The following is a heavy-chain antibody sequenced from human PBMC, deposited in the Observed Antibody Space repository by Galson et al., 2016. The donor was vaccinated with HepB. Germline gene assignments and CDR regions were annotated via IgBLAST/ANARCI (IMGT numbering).Heavy chain of an antibody. CDR3: ARAVSWDYGDYAGY. J-gene: IGHJ4*02. CDR1: GFTFSRYS. D-gene: IGHD4-17*01. Sequence: PLRLSCAASGFTFSRYSLNWVRQAPGKGLEWVSSISSSSSYIYYEDSVKGRFTISRDNAKNSLYLQMNSLRAEDTAVYYCARAVSWDYGDYAGYWGQGTLVTVSS. V-gene: IGHV3-21*01. CDR2: ISSSSSYI.